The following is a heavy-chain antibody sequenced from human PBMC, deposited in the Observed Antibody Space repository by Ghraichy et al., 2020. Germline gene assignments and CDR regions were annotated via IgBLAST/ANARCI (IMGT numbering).Heavy chain of an antibody. CDR2: ISGSGGST. Sequence: GEPLNISCAASGFTFSSYAMSWVRQAPGKGLEWVSAISGSGGSTYYADSVKGRFTISRDNSKNTLYLQMNSLRAEDTAVYYCAKDLTFGSSSDAFDIWGQGTMVTVSS. CDR3: AKDLTFGSSSDAFDI. CDR1: GFTFSSYA. V-gene: IGHV3-23*01. D-gene: IGHD6-6*01. J-gene: IGHJ3*02.